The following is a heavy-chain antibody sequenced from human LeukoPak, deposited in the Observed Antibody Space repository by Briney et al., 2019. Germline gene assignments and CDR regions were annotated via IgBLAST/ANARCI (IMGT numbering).Heavy chain of an antibody. D-gene: IGHD1-1*01. V-gene: IGHV3-7*03. CDR2: IREDGGHT. J-gene: IGHJ4*02. CDR3: ARQTGTPVPSIFDY. Sequence: GGSLRLSCVTSGFTFTNHWMSWVRQAPGKGLEWVANIREDGGHTNYVDSVKGRFTISRDNSKNTLNLQMNSLRAEDTAVYYCARQTGTPVPSIFDYWGQGTLVTVSS. CDR1: GFTFTNHW.